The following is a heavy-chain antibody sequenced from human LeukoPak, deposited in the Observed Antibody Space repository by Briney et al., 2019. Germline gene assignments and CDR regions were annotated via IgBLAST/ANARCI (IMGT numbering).Heavy chain of an antibody. Sequence: SETLSLTCTVPGGSVSSGSYYWSWIRQPPGKGLEWIGYIYYSGSTNYNPSLKSRVTISVDTSKNQFSLKLSSVTAADTAVYYCARAHGRVVAVAGSETFDYWGQGTLVTVSS. CDR3: ARAHGRVVAVAGSETFDY. CDR2: IYYSGST. V-gene: IGHV4-61*01. D-gene: IGHD6-19*01. J-gene: IGHJ4*02. CDR1: GGSVSSGSYY.